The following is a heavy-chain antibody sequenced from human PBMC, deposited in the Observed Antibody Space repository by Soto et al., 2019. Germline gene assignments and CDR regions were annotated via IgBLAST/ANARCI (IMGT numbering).Heavy chain of an antibody. V-gene: IGHV4-30-4*01. CDR3: ARNYYGSGSYPIHNWFDP. CDR1: GGSISSGDYY. Sequence: SETLSLTCTVSGGSISSGDYYWSWIRQPPGKGLEWIGYIYYSGSTYYNPSLKSRVTISVDTSKNQFSLKLSSVTAADTAVYYCARNYYGSGSYPIHNWFDPWGQGTLVTVSS. J-gene: IGHJ5*02. CDR2: IYYSGST. D-gene: IGHD3-10*01.